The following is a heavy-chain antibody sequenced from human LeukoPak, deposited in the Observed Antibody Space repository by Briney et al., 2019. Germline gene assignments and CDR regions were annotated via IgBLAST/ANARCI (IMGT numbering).Heavy chain of an antibody. CDR1: GFTFSSYS. V-gene: IGHV3-30*18. D-gene: IGHD2-2*01. CDR3: AKGIAVVVPAAIDY. Sequence: GGSLRLSCAASGFTFSSYSMNWVRQAPGKGLEWVAVISYDGSNKYYADSVKGRFTISRDNSKNTLYLQMNSLRAEDTAVYYCAKGIAVVVPAAIDYWGQGTLVTVSS. J-gene: IGHJ4*02. CDR2: ISYDGSNK.